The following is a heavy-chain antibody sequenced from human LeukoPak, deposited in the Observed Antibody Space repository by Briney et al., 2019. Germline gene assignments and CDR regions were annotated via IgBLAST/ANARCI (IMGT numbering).Heavy chain of an antibody. D-gene: IGHD3-10*01. V-gene: IGHV4-39*07. CDR3: ARGPFGSGSYYKNYYYYYGMDV. CDR1: GGSISSSSYY. J-gene: IGHJ6*02. CDR2: NSGST. Sequence: SETLSLTCTVSGGSISSSSYYWGWIRQPPGKGLEWIGSNSGSTYYNPSLKSRVTISVDTSKNQFSLKLSSVTAADTAVYYCARGPFGSGSYYKNYYYYYGMDVWGQGTTVTVSS.